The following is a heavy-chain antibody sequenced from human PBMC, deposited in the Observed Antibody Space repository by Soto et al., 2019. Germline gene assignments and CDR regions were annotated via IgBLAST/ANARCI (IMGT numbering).Heavy chain of an antibody. V-gene: IGHV4-31*03. D-gene: IGHD6-13*01. CDR3: ARRRAFSSWDSGADAFDI. CDR2: MYYTGRT. Sequence: QVQLQESGPGLVKPSQTLSLNCTVSGGSIGSGAYYWSWIRQHPGKGLEWIGYMYYTGRTYYNPSLESRVLISGDTSKNHFSLNLTSVTAADTAVYYCARRRAFSSWDSGADAFDIWGQGTVVPVSS. CDR1: GGSIGSGAYY. J-gene: IGHJ3*02.